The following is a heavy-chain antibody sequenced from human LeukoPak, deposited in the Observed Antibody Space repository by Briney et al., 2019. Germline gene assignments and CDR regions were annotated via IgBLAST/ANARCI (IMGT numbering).Heavy chain of an antibody. D-gene: IGHD3-10*01. J-gene: IGHJ5*02. CDR2: ISYIGST. CDR3: ASRSMVRGVISGFDP. CDR1: DDSFSSHY. Sequence: SETLSLTCAVSDDSFSSHYWTWIRQPPGKGLEWIGYISYIGSTNYNPSLKSRVTISIDTSKNQFSLKLSSVTAADTAVYYCASRSMVRGVISGFDPWGQGTLVTVSS. V-gene: IGHV4-59*11.